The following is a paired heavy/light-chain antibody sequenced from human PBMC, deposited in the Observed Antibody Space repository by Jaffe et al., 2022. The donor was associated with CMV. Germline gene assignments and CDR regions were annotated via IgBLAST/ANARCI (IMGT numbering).Heavy chain of an antibody. V-gene: IGHV3-48*03. CDR3: ARKRDWGTKRDDWYFDL. CDR2: ISSSGSTI. CDR1: GFTFSSYE. Sequence: EVQLVESGGGLVQPGGSLRLSCAASGFTFSSYEMNWVRQAPGKGLEWVSYISSSGSTIYYADSVKGRFTISRDNAKNSLYLQMNSLRAEDTAVYYCARKRDWGTKRDDWYFDLWGRGTLVTVSS. J-gene: IGHJ2*01. D-gene: IGHD7-27*01.
Light chain of an antibody. CDR2: QDS. CDR1: KLGDKY. J-gene: IGLJ2*01. Sequence: SYELTQPPSVSVSPGQTASITCSGDKLGDKYACWYQQKPGQSPVLVIYQDSKRPSGIPERFSGSNSGNTATLTISGTQAMDEADYYCQAWDSSTAYVVFGGGTKLTVL. V-gene: IGLV3-1*01. CDR3: QAWDSSTAYVV.